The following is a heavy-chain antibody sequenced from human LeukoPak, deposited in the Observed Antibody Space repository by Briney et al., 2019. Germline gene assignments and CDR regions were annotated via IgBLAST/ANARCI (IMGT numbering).Heavy chain of an antibody. Sequence: GGSLRLSCAASGFTFSSYWMSWVRQAPGKGLEWVANIKQDGSEKYYVDSVKGRFTISRDNAKNSLYLQMNSLRAEDTAVYYCARDLSLKYYYDSSGYDYWGQGTLATVSS. J-gene: IGHJ4*02. V-gene: IGHV3-7*01. CDR3: ARDLSLKYYYDSSGYDY. D-gene: IGHD3-22*01. CDR1: GFTFSSYW. CDR2: IKQDGSEK.